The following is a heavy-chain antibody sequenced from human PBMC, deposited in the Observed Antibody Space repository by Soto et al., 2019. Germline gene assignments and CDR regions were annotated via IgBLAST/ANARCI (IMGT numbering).Heavy chain of an antibody. Sequence: SVKVSCKPSGYTFTSYYISWVRQAPGQEHEWMGWISAYNGNTNYAQKLQGRVTMTTDTSTSTAYMELRSLRSDDTAVYYCARGLGYCSGGRCTYYYGMDVWGHGITVTVSS. D-gene: IGHD2-15*01. CDR1: GYTFTSYY. CDR3: ARGLGYCSGGRCTYYYGMDV. J-gene: IGHJ6*02. CDR2: ISAYNGNT. V-gene: IGHV1-18*01.